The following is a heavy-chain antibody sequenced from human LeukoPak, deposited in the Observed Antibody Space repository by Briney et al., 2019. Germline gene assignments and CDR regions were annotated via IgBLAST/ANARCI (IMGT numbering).Heavy chain of an antibody. CDR3: ARVAFYYYDSSGYYYFDD. D-gene: IGHD3-22*01. J-gene: IGHJ4*02. CDR1: GGSISSYY. Sequence: SETLSLTCTVSGGSISSYYWSWIRQPPGKGLEWIGYIYNSGSTDYNPSLKSRVSISVDTSKNQFSPKLSSVTAADTAIYYCARVAFYYYDSSGYYYFDDWGQGTLVTVSS. V-gene: IGHV4-59*01. CDR2: IYNSGST.